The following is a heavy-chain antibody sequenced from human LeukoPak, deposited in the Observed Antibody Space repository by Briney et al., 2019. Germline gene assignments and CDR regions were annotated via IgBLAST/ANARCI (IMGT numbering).Heavy chain of an antibody. CDR1: GFTFSNNW. V-gene: IGHV3-7*01. D-gene: IGHD2-21*01. CDR2: IEQDGREK. J-gene: IGHJ4*02. CDR3: ARYSPIDY. Sequence: GGSLRLSCAASGFTFSNNWMTWVRQAPGKGLEWLANIEQDGREKYYVVSVKGRFTISRDNAKHSLYLQMNSLSADDTAVYYCARYSPIDYWGQGTLVTVSS.